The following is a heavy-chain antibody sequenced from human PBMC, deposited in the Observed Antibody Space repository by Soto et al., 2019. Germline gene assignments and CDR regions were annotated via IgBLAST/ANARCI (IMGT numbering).Heavy chain of an antibody. Sequence: GGSLRLSCAASGFTFRSNGLHWVRQAPGKGLEWVAVIWSDGSTKYYADSVKGRFTISRDNSKNTLFLQMNGLRAEDTAVYYCARDWFCSGGGGYGQEAFDVWGRGTVVTVSS. D-gene: IGHD2-15*01. CDR1: GFTFRSNG. CDR3: ARDWFCSGGGGYGQEAFDV. J-gene: IGHJ3*01. CDR2: IWSDGSTK. V-gene: IGHV3-33*01.